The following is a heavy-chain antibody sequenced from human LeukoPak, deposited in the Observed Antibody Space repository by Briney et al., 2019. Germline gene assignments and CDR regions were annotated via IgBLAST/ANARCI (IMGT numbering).Heavy chain of an antibody. CDR2: IIPIFGTA. CDR3: ASDPGYCSGGSCY. Sequence: SVKVSCKASGGTFSSYAISWVRQAPGQGLEWMGGIIPIFGTANYAQKFQGRVTITADESTSTAYMELSSPRSEDTAVYYCASDPGYCSGGSCYWGQGTLVTVSS. CDR1: GGTFSSYA. J-gene: IGHJ4*02. V-gene: IGHV1-69*13. D-gene: IGHD2-15*01.